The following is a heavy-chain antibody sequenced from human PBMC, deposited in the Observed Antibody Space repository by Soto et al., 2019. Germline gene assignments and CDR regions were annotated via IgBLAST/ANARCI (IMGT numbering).Heavy chain of an antibody. CDR1: GFTFSSYS. D-gene: IGHD6-19*01. J-gene: IGHJ4*02. V-gene: IGHV3-21*01. CDR2: ISSSSSYI. Sequence: GGSLRLSCAASGFTFSSYSMNWVRQAPGKGLEWVSSISSSSSYIYYADSVKGRFTISRDNAKNSLYLQMNSLRAEDTAVYYCARARQWLDFDYWGQGTLVTVSS. CDR3: ARARQWLDFDY.